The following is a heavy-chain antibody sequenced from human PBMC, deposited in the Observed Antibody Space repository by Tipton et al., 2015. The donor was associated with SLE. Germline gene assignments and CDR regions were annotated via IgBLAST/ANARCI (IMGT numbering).Heavy chain of an antibody. Sequence: LRLSCTVSGGSISSHYWSWIRQSPGKGLEWIGYIHYSGSTHYSPSLMSRATISADASKNQFSLKVSSVTAADTAVYYCARAVEVSGGWELHDYWGQGTLVTVSS. CDR2: IHYSGST. CDR1: GGSISSHY. CDR3: ARAVEVSGGWELHDY. D-gene: IGHD1-26*01. V-gene: IGHV4-59*11. J-gene: IGHJ4*02.